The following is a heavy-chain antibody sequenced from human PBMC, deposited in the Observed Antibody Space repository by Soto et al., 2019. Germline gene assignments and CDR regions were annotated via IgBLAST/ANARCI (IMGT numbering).Heavy chain of an antibody. CDR3: ARDFPQKWHDVGFDH. Sequence: PGGSLRLSCAASGFTFSTYGMHWVRQAPGKGLEWVAVIYYDGSTKYYADSVKSRFTVSRDNSKNTMFLQMNSLRAEDTALYYCARDFPQKWHDVGFDHWGQGTLVTVSS. CDR1: GFTFSTYG. D-gene: IGHD1-1*01. J-gene: IGHJ5*02. V-gene: IGHV3-33*01. CDR2: IYYDGSTK.